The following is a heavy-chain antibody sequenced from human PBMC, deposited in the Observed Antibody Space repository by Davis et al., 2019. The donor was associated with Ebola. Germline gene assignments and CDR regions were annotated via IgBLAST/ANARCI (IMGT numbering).Heavy chain of an antibody. CDR1: GYTFTSYY. V-gene: IGHV1-46*01. J-gene: IGHJ4*02. CDR2: INPSGGST. Sequence: ASVKVSCKASGYTFTSYYMHWVRQAPGQGLEWMGIINPSGGSTSYAQKFQGRVTMTRDTSTSTVYMELSSLRSEDTAMYYCARDDRYCSGGSCYSSGLDYWGQGTLVTVSS. CDR3: ARDDRYCSGGSCYSSGLDY. D-gene: IGHD2-15*01.